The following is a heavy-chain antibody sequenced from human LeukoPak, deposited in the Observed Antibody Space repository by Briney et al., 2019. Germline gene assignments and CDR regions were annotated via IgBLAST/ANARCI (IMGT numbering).Heavy chain of an antibody. CDR3: AREFVDTAMAQYYYYYYYYMDV. CDR2: IYTSGST. Sequence: SETLSLTCIVSVGSITSGSYYWSWIRQPAGKGLEWIGRIYTSGSTNYNPSLKSRVTISVDTSKNQFSLNLSPVTAADTAVYYCAREFVDTAMAQYYYYYYYYMDVWGKGTTVTVSS. D-gene: IGHD5-18*01. J-gene: IGHJ6*03. CDR1: VGSITSGSYY. V-gene: IGHV4-61*02.